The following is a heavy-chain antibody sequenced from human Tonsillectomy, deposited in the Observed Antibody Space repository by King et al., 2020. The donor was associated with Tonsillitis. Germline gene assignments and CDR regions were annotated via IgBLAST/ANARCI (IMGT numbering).Heavy chain of an antibody. V-gene: IGHV6-1*01. D-gene: IGHD3-10*01. J-gene: IGHJ4*02. CDR1: GDSVSSNSAA. Sequence: VQLQQSGPGLVRPSQTLSLTCAISGDSVSSNSAAWNWIRQSPSRGLEWLGRTYYRSKWYNDYAVSVKSRITINPDTSKNQFSLQLNSVTPEDTAVYYCARSNMVRGVIIRVWGYYFDYWGQGTLVTVSS. CDR2: TYYRSKWYN. CDR3: ARSNMVRGVIIRVWGYYFDY.